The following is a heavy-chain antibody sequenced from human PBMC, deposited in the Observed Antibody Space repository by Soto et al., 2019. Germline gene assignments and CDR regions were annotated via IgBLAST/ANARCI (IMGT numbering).Heavy chain of an antibody. D-gene: IGHD6-13*01. CDR3: AKGIAAAGDDFDY. Sequence: QVQLVESGGGVVQPGRSLRLSCAASGFTFSSYGMHWVRQAPGKGLEWVAVISYDGSNKYYADSVKGRFTISRDNSKNTLYLQMNSLRAEDTAVYYCAKGIAAAGDDFDYWGQGTLVTVSS. V-gene: IGHV3-30*18. J-gene: IGHJ4*02. CDR1: GFTFSSYG. CDR2: ISYDGSNK.